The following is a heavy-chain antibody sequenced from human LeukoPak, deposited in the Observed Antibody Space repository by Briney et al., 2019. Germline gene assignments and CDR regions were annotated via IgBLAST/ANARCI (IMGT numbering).Heavy chain of an antibody. CDR3: AREDGYCSGGNCYSYFDS. V-gene: IGHV3-7*01. D-gene: IGHD2-15*01. CDR1: GFTFSHFW. CDR2: IKKTGSET. J-gene: IGHJ4*02. Sequence: GGSLRLSCAASGFTFSHFWMSWVRQAPGKGLEWVAYIKKTGSETYYVDSVKGRFTITKDNTRNSLFLQMYSLRAEDTAVYFCAREDGYCSGGNCYSYFDSWGQGTLVTVSS.